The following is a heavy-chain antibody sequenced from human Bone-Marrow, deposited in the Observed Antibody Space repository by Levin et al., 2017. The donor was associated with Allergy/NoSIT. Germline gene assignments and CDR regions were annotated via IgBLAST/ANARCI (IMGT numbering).Heavy chain of an antibody. V-gene: IGHV4-38-2*01. CDR2: VYRAGNT. CDR3: AGRSRDSYPFDF. D-gene: IGHD2-21*01. CDR1: GSSISTAYY. Sequence: SETLSLTCAVSGSSISTAYYWGLIRQPPGKGLEWIGSVYRAGNTYYNPSLKSRATISLDTSKNQISLRLSSVTAADTAVYYCAGRSRDSYPFDFWGQGTLVIVSS. J-gene: IGHJ4*02.